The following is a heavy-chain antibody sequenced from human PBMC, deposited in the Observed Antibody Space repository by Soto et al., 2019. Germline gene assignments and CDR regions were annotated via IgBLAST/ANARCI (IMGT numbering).Heavy chain of an antibody. D-gene: IGHD1-26*01. Sequence: GGSLRLSCAASGFTFSSYAMSWVRQAPGKGLEWVSAISGSGGSTYYADSVKGRFTISRDNSKNTLYLQMNSLRAEDTAVYYCAKNTVGATYYYYGMDVWRQGTTVTVSS. J-gene: IGHJ6*02. V-gene: IGHV3-23*01. CDR3: AKNTVGATYYYYGMDV. CDR1: GFTFSSYA. CDR2: ISGSGGST.